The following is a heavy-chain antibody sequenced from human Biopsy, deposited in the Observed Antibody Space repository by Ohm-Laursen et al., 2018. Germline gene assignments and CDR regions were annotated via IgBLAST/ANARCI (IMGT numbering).Heavy chain of an antibody. Sequence: TLSLTCTFSGFSLSTTEVGVGWIRQPPGKALEWLALIYWSGDKRYSPSLKSRLTITKDTSKSQVVLTMTNMDPVDTATYYCAHERRWRNFDYWGQGTLVTVSS. D-gene: IGHD4-23*01. CDR1: GFSLSTTEVG. CDR3: AHERRWRNFDY. V-gene: IGHV2-5*01. J-gene: IGHJ4*02. CDR2: IYWSGDK.